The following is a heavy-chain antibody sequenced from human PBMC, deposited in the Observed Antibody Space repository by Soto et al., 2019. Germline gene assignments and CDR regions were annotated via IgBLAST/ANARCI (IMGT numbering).Heavy chain of an antibody. J-gene: IGHJ6*02. CDR2: IYYSGST. CDR3: AREQGYSSSEKYYYGMDV. D-gene: IGHD6-13*01. Sequence: SETLSLTCTVSGGSISSGDYYWSWIRQPPGKGLEWIGYIYYSGSTYYNPSLKSRVTISVDTSKNQFSLKLSSVTAADTAVYYCAREQGYSSSEKYYYGMDVWGQGTTVTVSS. V-gene: IGHV4-30-4*01. CDR1: GGSISSGDYY.